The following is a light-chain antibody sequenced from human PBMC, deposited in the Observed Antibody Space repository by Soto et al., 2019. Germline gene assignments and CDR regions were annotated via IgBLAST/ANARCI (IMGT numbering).Light chain of an antibody. CDR1: SSDIGYYNY. V-gene: IGLV2-14*01. J-gene: IGLJ1*01. CDR3: SSYTSSSTPCV. CDR2: EVS. Sequence: QSALTQPASVSGSPGQSITISCTGTSSDIGYYNYVSWYQQHPGKAPKLMIYEVSYRPSGVSNRFSGSKSGNTASLTISGIQAEAEADYYCSSYTSSSTPCVFGTGTKVTVL.